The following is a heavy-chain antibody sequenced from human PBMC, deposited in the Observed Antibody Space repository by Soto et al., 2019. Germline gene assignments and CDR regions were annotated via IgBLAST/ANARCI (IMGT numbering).Heavy chain of an antibody. CDR2: IKSKTDGGTT. Sequence: GLLRLCCGAARCTCSNAWRSWVRQTTGKGLEWVAHIKSKTDGGTTDYAAPVKGRFTISRDDSKNTLYLQMDSLKSEDTAVYYCTTLRDYDILTGYYPSWGQGTLVTVSS. CDR1: RCTCSNAW. CDR3: TTLRDYDILTGYYPS. V-gene: IGHV3-15*01. D-gene: IGHD3-9*01. J-gene: IGHJ5*02.